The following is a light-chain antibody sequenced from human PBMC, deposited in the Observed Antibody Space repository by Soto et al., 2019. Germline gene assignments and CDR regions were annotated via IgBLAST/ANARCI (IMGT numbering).Light chain of an antibody. Sequence: QSVLTQPASVSGSPGQSITISCTGTSSDVGSYNLVSWYQQHPGKAPKLMIYEGSKRPSGVSNRFSGSKSGNTASLTISGLQAEDEADYYCCSYAGSSTFRYV. CDR1: SSDVGSYNL. V-gene: IGLV2-23*03. CDR3: CSYAGSSTFRYV. CDR2: EGS. J-gene: IGLJ1*01.